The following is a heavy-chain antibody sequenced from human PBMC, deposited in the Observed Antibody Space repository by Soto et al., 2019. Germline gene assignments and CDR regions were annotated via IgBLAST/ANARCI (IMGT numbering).Heavy chain of an antibody. D-gene: IGHD3-9*01. CDR1: VRSIIRGGYY. V-gene: IGHV4-31*03. J-gene: IGHJ6*02. CDR2: IYYSGST. Sequence: SQTLSLTCTVSVRSIIRGGYYWSWILQHPGKGLEWIGYIYYSGSTYYNASLKSRVTISVDTSKNQFSLKLSSVTAADTAVYYCARERRGYDILTGYRYYYGMDVWGQGTKVTVSS. CDR3: ARERRGYDILTGYRYYYGMDV.